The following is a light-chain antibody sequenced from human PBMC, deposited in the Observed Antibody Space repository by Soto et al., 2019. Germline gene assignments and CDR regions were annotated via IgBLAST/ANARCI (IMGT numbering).Light chain of an antibody. Sequence: EIVLTQSPGTLSLSPGERATLSCRASQSVSSNYLAWYQQKPGQAPRLLIYGEFSRATGIPDRFSGSGSGTDFPLTISTLEPEVFSMDSGQPNGNSPPPFGGVTML. CDR2: GEF. CDR3: QPNGNSPPP. CDR1: QSVSSNY. V-gene: IGKV3-20*01. J-gene: IGKJ4*01.